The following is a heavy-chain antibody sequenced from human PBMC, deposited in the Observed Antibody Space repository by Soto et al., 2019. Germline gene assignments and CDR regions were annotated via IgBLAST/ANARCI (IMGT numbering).Heavy chain of an antibody. Sequence: QVQLQESGPGLVKPSETLSLTCTVSGGSVSSGSYYWSWIRQPPGKGLEWIGYIYDSGSTNYNPSLKSRVIISLDTSKNQFSLKLSSVTAADTAVYYCARDTPHSSSSYYYGMDVWGRGTTVTVSS. CDR2: IYDSGST. CDR1: GGSVSSGSYY. D-gene: IGHD6-6*01. CDR3: ARDTPHSSSSYYYGMDV. J-gene: IGHJ6*02. V-gene: IGHV4-61*01.